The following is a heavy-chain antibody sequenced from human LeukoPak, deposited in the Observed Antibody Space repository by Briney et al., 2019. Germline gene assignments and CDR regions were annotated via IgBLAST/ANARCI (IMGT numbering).Heavy chain of an antibody. Sequence: GGSLRLSCAASGFFFNIYGMSWVRQAPGRGLEWVSGISEAGTKTYYADSVMGRFTISRDNSENTLFLQMNGLRAEDTAVYYCAFSRGLRVENTPIGDFWAQGTLVIVSS. J-gene: IGHJ4*02. V-gene: IGHV3-23*01. CDR3: AFSRGLRVENTPIGDF. CDR2: ISEAGTKT. D-gene: IGHD3-3*01. CDR1: GFFFNIYG.